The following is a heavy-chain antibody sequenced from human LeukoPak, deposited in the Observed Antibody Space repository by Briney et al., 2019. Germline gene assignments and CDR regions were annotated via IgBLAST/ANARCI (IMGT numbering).Heavy chain of an antibody. Sequence: GGSLRLSCAGSGFIFNNYAMHWVRQPPGKGLEWVSGISWNSGSIDYADSVKGRFTISRDNAKNSLYLQMNSLRAEDTAVYYCARDRRGPFDYWGQGTLVTVSS. J-gene: IGHJ4*02. CDR2: ISWNSGSI. CDR1: GFIFNNYA. D-gene: IGHD3-10*01. V-gene: IGHV3-9*01. CDR3: ARDRRGPFDY.